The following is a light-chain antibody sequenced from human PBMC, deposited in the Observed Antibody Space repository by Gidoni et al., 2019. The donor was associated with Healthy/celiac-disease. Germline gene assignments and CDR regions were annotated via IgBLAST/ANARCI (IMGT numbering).Light chain of an antibody. V-gene: IGKV2-30*01. Sequence: DVVMTQSPLSLPVTLGQPASISCRSSQSLVYSDGNTYLNWFQQRPGQSPRRLIYKVSNRDSGVPDRFSGSGSGTDFTLKISRVDAEDVGVYYCMQGTHWPLTFGPGTKVDIK. J-gene: IGKJ3*01. CDR1: QSLVYSDGNTY. CDR2: KVS. CDR3: MQGTHWPLT.